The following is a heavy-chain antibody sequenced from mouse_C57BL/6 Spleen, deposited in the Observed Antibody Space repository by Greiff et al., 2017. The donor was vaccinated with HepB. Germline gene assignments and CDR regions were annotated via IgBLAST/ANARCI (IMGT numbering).Heavy chain of an antibody. CDR3: TRPGNYYYGSSYCAMDY. CDR1: GYTFTDYE. J-gene: IGHJ4*01. Sequence: VQLQQSGAELVRPGASVTLSCKASGYTFTDYEMHWVKQTPVHGLEWIGAIDPETGGTAYNQKFKGKAILTADKSSSTAYMELRSLTSEDSAVYYCTRPGNYYYGSSYCAMDYWGQGTSVTVSS. D-gene: IGHD1-1*01. V-gene: IGHV1-15*01. CDR2: IDPETGGT.